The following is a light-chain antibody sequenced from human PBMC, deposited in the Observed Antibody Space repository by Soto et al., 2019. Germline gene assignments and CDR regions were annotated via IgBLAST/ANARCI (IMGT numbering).Light chain of an antibody. CDR1: RTVGNF. Sequence: DIVVPQSTATLSLSPGERSTLSCMASRTVGNFLAWYQQKPGQAPSLLIYDATHRATGIPARFSGSGSGTDFTLTISSLEPDDFGVYYCQQRYNWTLLTFGGVTKVDVK. CDR3: QQRYNWTLLT. V-gene: IGKV3-11*01. J-gene: IGKJ4*01. CDR2: DAT.